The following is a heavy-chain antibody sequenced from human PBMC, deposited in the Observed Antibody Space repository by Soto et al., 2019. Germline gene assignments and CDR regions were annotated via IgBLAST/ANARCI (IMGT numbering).Heavy chain of an antibody. D-gene: IGHD3-9*01. CDR2: ISWNSGNK. V-gene: IGHV3-9*01. CDR3: AKEAGLVRFFDWLSNGLDV. Sequence: GGSLRLSCAASGFTFDDYAMHWVRQAPGKGLEWVSGISWNSGNKGYADSVKGRFTISRDNAKNFLYLEMNSLRAEDTALYYCAKEAGLVRFFDWLSNGLDVWGQGTAVTVSS. J-gene: IGHJ6*02. CDR1: GFTFDDYA.